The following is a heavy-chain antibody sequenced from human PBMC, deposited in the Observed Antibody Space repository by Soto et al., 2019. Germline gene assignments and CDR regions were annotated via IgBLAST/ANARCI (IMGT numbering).Heavy chain of an antibody. CDR3: ARVIGGLYEHDY. V-gene: IGHV4-59*01. J-gene: IGHJ4*02. CDR1: GGSMSSYF. Sequence: SETLSLTCTVSGGSMSSYFWSWIRQPPGRGLEWIAYVYYSGSTKHNPSLKSRVIISVDTSKNQFSLKLNSVTAADTAVYYCARVIGGLYEHDYWGTGMLVTVSS. D-gene: IGHD6-19*01. CDR2: VYYSGST.